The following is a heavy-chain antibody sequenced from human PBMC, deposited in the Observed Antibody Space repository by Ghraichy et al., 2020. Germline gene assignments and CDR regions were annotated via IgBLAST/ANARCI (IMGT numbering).Heavy chain of an antibody. J-gene: IGHJ4*02. CDR1: GFTFSSYA. V-gene: IGHV3-23*01. CDR2: ISGSGGST. Sequence: GGSLRLSCAASGFTFSSYAMSWVRQAPGKGLEWVSAISGSGGSTYYADSVKGRFTISRDNSKNTLYLQMNSLRAEDMAVYYCAKEGVYDSSGYYYAYDDYWGQGTLVTVSS. CDR3: AKEGVYDSSGYYYAYDDY. D-gene: IGHD3-22*01.